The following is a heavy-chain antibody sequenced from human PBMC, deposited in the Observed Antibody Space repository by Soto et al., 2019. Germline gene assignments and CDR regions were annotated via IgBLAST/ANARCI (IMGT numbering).Heavy chain of an antibody. J-gene: IGHJ4*02. CDR2: INPNSGGT. D-gene: IGHD3-3*01. V-gene: IGHV1-2*02. CDR1: GYTFTGYF. Sequence: QVQLVQSGAEVKKPGASVKVSCKASGYTFTGYFIHWVRQAPGQGLEWMGWINPNSGGTNNAQKFQGRVTMTRDTSISTAYMELSRLRSDDTAVYYCARTAGGDLRFLEWLLYHFDYWGQGTLVTVSS. CDR3: ARTAGGDLRFLEWLLYHFDY.